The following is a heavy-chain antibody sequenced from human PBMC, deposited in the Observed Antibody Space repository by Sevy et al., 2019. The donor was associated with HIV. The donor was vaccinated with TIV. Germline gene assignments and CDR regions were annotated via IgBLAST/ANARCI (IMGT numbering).Heavy chain of an antibody. Sequence: GGSLRLSCADSGFSFSSYSVSWVRQAPGKGLEWVASIGSSNSYIYYADSVKGRFTISRDNAKNPLFLHMNTLRAEDTAVYYCARSYSSSWYILYYFEYWGQGTPVTVSS. CDR2: IGSSNSYI. V-gene: IGHV3-21*01. CDR1: GFSFSSYS. J-gene: IGHJ4*02. D-gene: IGHD6-13*01. CDR3: ARSYSSSWYILYYFEY.